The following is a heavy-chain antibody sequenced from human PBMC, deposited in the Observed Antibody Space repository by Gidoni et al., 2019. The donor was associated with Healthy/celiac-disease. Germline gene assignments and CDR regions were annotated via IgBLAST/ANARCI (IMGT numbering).Heavy chain of an antibody. V-gene: IGHV3-21*01. Sequence: EVQLVESGGGLVKPGGSLRLSCAASGFTFSSYSMNWVRQAPGKGLEWVSSISSSSSYIYYADSVKGRFTISRDNAKNSLYLQMNSLRAEDTAVYYCARDRVVVQLMDVCGQGTTVTVSS. CDR2: ISSSSSYI. CDR3: ARDRVVVQLMDV. CDR1: GFTFSSYS. J-gene: IGHJ6*02. D-gene: IGHD2-21*01.